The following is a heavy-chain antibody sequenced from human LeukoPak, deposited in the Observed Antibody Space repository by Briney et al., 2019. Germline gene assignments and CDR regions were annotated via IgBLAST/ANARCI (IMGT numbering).Heavy chain of an antibody. V-gene: IGHV1-69*05. CDR1: GGTFNSYA. D-gene: IGHD5-24*01. CDR2: IIPIFGTA. Sequence: SVKVSCKASGGTFNSYAISWVRQAPGQGLEWMGRIIPIFGTANYAQKFQGRVTITTDESTSTAYMELSSLRSEDTAVYYCASGRWLQLLGFDYWGQGTLVTVSS. J-gene: IGHJ4*02. CDR3: ASGRWLQLLGFDY.